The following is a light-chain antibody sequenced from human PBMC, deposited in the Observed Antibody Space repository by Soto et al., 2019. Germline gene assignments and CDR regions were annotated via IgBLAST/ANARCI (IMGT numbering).Light chain of an antibody. CDR1: SSDVGGHKY. V-gene: IGLV2-14*01. CDR3: SSFTSTNTWV. J-gene: IGLJ3*02. CDR2: EVT. Sequence: QSALTQPASVSGSPGQSITVSCTGTSSDVGGHKYVSWYQQHPGKAPKLMIYEVTNRPSGVSNRFSGSKSGNTASLTISGLQVEDEGDYYCSSFTSTNTWVFGGGTKLTVL.